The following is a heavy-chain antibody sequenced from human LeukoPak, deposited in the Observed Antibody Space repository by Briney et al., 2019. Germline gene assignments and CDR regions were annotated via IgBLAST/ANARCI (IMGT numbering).Heavy chain of an antibody. CDR1: GFTFSSYG. CDR3: AKSAYCGGDCYSLDY. Sequence: GGTLRLSCAASGFTFSSYGMSWVRQAPGKGLEWVSAISGSGGSTYYADSVKGRFTISRDNSKNTLYLQMNSLRAEDTAVYYCAKSAYCGGDCYSLDYWGQGTLVTVSS. CDR2: ISGSGGST. D-gene: IGHD2-21*02. V-gene: IGHV3-23*01. J-gene: IGHJ4*02.